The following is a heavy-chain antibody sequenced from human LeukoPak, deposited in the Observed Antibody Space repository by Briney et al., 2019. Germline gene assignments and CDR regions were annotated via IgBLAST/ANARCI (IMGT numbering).Heavy chain of an antibody. V-gene: IGHV3-53*01. CDR3: ARDSDSGYGPFAS. Sequence: GGSLRLSCAASGFTVSNNYMSWVRQAPGKGLEWVSVIHSGGTTSYADSVQGRFTISRDNSKTTVYLHMNSLRAEDTAVYYCARDSDSGYGPFASWGQGTLVAVSS. CDR2: IHSGGTT. CDR1: GFTVSNNY. J-gene: IGHJ4*02. D-gene: IGHD5-12*01.